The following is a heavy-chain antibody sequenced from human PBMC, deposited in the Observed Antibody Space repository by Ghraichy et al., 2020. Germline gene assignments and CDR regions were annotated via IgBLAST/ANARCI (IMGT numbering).Heavy chain of an antibody. CDR3: ARGGTYYYDSAADY. V-gene: IGHV3-21*01. Sequence: GRSLRLSCAASGFTFSSYSMNWVRQAPGKGLEWVSSISSSSSYIYYADSVKGRFTISRDNAKNSLYLQMNSLRAEDTAVYYCARGGTYYYDSAADYWGQGTLVTVSS. J-gene: IGHJ4*02. CDR2: ISSSSSYI. D-gene: IGHD3-22*01. CDR1: GFTFSSYS.